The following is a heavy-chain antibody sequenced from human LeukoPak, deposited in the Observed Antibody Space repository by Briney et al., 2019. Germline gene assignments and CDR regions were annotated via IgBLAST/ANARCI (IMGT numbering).Heavy chain of an antibody. CDR2: IIPIFGTA. V-gene: IGHV1-69*13. J-gene: IGHJ6*02. Sequence: SVKVSCKASGGTFSSHAISWVRQAPGQGLEWMGGIIPIFGTANYAQMFQGRVTITADESTSTAYMELSSLRSEDTAVYYCARNRAGSSGWYGYYHYYGMDVWGQGTTVTVSS. CDR1: GGTFSSHA. CDR3: ARNRAGSSGWYGYYHYYGMDV. D-gene: IGHD6-19*01.